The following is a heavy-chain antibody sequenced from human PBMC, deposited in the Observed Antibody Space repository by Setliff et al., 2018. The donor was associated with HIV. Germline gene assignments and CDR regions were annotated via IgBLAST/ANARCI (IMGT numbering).Heavy chain of an antibody. CDR3: ARLQFLEGYFLDV. CDR2: IYPGDYNT. D-gene: IGHD3-3*01. CDR1: GYNFASYW. J-gene: IGHJ6*03. Sequence: GESLKISCKGSGYNFASYWIGWVRQMPGKGLEWMGIIYPGDYNTKYSPSFQGQVTLSADKSIRTTYLQWSSLKASDTAMYYCARLQFLEGYFLDVWGTGTTVTVS. V-gene: IGHV5-51*01.